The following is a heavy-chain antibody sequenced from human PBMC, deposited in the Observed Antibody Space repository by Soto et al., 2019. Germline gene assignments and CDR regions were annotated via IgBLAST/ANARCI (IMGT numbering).Heavy chain of an antibody. V-gene: IGHV3-23*01. D-gene: IGHD6-25*01. CDR1: EFSFGSYA. Sequence: GGSLRLSCVASEFSFGSYAMSWVRQAPGKGLEWVSGISGSGGRPCYTDSVKGRFTISRDNSENTLYLQMRSLRAEDTAIYYCALGRYTSVHAFGFDVWGQGTTVTGSS. CDR3: ALGRYTSVHAFGFDV. J-gene: IGHJ6*02. CDR2: ISGSGGRP.